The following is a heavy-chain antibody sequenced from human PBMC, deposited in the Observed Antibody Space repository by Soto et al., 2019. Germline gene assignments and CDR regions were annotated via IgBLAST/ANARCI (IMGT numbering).Heavy chain of an antibody. J-gene: IGHJ4*02. Sequence: PGGSLRLSCEVSGLTFSKFEMTWVRQAPGQGLEWVSSISSDGATIYYADSVKGRFTISRDNDKNLLYLQMNSLKGEDTATYYCVRVGIVARPYWGQGTPVTVSX. CDR1: GLTFSKFE. V-gene: IGHV3-48*03. D-gene: IGHD2-21*01. CDR2: ISSDGATI. CDR3: VRVGIVARPY.